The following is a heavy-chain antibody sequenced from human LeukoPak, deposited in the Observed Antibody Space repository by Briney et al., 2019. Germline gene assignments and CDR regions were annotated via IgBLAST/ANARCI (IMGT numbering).Heavy chain of an antibody. J-gene: IGHJ3*02. D-gene: IGHD5-18*01. CDR1: GFTFSSYA. V-gene: IGHV3-64*01. CDR2: ISSNGGST. CDR3: AREGYSLDAFDI. Sequence: GGSLRLSCAASGFTFSSYAMHWVRQAPGKGLEYVSAISSNGGSTYYANSVKGRFTISRDNSKNTLYLQMGSLRAEDMAVYYCAREGYSLDAFDIWGQGTMVTVSS.